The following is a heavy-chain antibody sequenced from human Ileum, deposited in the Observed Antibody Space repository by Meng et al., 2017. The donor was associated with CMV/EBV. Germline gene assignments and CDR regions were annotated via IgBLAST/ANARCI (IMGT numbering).Heavy chain of an antibody. Sequence: SFAVPGLTFTNTWMTWVRQAPGKGLEWVGRIKTENEGGTTDYAAPVKGRFTISKEDSKNMVYLEMKSLKTEDAAVYYCTSDSLRYWGQGTLVTVSS. CDR2: IKTENEGGTT. CDR3: TSDSLRY. J-gene: IGHJ4*02. CDR1: GLTFTNTW. V-gene: IGHV3-15*07. D-gene: IGHD3-16*01.